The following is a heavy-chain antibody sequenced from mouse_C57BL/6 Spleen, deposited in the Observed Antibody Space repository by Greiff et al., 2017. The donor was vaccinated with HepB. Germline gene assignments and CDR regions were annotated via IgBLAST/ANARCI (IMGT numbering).Heavy chain of an antibody. CDR3: ANYDGYRWYFDV. V-gene: IGHV1-26*01. CDR1: GYTFTDYY. D-gene: IGHD2-3*01. J-gene: IGHJ1*03. CDR2: INPNNGGT. Sequence: VQLKQSGPELVKPGASVKISCKASGYTFTDYYMNWVKQSHGKSLEWIGDINPNNGGTSYNQKFKGKATLTVDKSSSTAYMELRSLTSEDSAVYYCANYDGYRWYFDVWGTGTTVTVSS.